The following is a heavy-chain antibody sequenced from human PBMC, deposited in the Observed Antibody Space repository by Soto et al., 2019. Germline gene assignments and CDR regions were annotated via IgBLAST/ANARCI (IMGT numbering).Heavy chain of an antibody. D-gene: IGHD5-12*01. J-gene: IGHJ6*02. CDR1: GDSVSSNSAA. Sequence: SQTLSLTCAISGDSVSSNSAAWNWIRQSPSRGLEWLGRTYYRSKWYNDYAVSVKSRITIKPDTSKNQFSLQLNSVTPEDTAVYYCARERLVATIIHYYYGMDVWGQGTTVTVSS. CDR3: ARERLVATIIHYYYGMDV. V-gene: IGHV6-1*01. CDR2: TYYRSKWYN.